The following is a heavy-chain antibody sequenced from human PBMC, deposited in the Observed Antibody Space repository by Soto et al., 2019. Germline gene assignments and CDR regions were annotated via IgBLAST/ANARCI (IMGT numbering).Heavy chain of an antibody. D-gene: IGHD2-15*01. CDR2: IYYSGST. J-gene: IGHJ1*01. Sequence: KRLEWSGHIYYSGSTYYNPSLKSRVTISVDTSKNQFSLKLSSVTAADTAVYCCARGGACSGGSCYSSTEYFRHWGQGTLVTVSS. V-gene: IGHV4-31*02. CDR3: ARGGACSGGSCYSSTEYFRH.